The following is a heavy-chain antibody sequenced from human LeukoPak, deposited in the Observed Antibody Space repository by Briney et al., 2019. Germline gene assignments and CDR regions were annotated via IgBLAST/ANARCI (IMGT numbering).Heavy chain of an antibody. J-gene: IGHJ4*02. CDR3: ARDGPWKSDY. CDR1: GGSVSSSYY. CDR2: ICSGGNT. D-gene: IGHD1-1*01. Sequence: SETLSLTCTVSGGSVSSSYYWGWIRQPPGKGLEWIGSICSGGNTCSNPSLASRITISVDSSRSRFFLQLTPATAADTAVYFCARDGPWKSDYWGQGTLVTVSS. V-gene: IGHV4-39*02.